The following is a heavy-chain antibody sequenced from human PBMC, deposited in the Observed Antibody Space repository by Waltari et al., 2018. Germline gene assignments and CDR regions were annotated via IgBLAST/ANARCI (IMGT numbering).Heavy chain of an antibody. V-gene: IGHV3-21*06. D-gene: IGHD3-22*01. Sequence: EEQLVEPGGGLVKPRESLSLSGVPPVFPSRCLCWTCVRQAPGKGRDWVASTSSAGSFIYYGESVKGRFTISRENAKSLLYLQMNSLRVEDTAVYYCARIRDDPFYGGSGYSSAWGQGTLVVVSS. CDR1: VFPSRCLC. CDR3: ARIRDDPFYGGSGYSSA. CDR2: TSSAGSFI. J-gene: IGHJ4*02.